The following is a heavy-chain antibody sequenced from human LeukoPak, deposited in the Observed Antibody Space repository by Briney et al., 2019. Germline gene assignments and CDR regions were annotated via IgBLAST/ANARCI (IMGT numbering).Heavy chain of an antibody. D-gene: IGHD6-19*01. CDR1: GFTLSAYV. CDR2: ISGSGVSA. CDR3: AKRRSGSSGWFPFDS. Sequence: GGSLRLSCVASGFTLSAYVMAWVRQAPGKGLEWVSGISGSGVSAYYGDSVKGRFTISRDNPKNTVYLQMDSLRAEDTAVYYCAKRRSGSSGWFPFDSWGQGTLVTVSS. V-gene: IGHV3-23*01. J-gene: IGHJ4*02.